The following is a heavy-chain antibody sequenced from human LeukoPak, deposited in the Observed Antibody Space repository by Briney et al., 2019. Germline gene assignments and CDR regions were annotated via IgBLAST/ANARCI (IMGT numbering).Heavy chain of an antibody. J-gene: IGHJ4*02. D-gene: IGHD3-22*01. Sequence: SVKVSCKASGGTFSSYAISWVRQALGQGLEWMGGIIPIFGTANYAQKFQGRVTITTDESTSTAYMELSSLRSEDTAVYYCARLDYYDSSGYYGDYWGQGTLVTVSS. CDR3: ARLDYYDSSGYYGDY. CDR1: GGTFSSYA. CDR2: IIPIFGTA. V-gene: IGHV1-69*05.